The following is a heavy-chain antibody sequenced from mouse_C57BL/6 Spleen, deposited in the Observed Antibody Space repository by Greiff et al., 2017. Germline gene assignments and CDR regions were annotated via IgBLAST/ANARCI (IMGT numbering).Heavy chain of an antibody. V-gene: IGHV1-15*01. J-gene: IGHJ2*01. CDR1: GYTFTDYE. Sequence: QVQLQQSGAELVRPGASVTLSCKASGYTFTDYEMHWVKQTPVHGLEWIGAIDPETGGTAYNQKFKGKAILTADKSSSTAYMELRSLTSEDSAVYYCARKEETTVVAFDGWGQGTTRTVSA. CDR3: ARKEETTVVAFDG. CDR2: IDPETGGT. D-gene: IGHD1-1*01.